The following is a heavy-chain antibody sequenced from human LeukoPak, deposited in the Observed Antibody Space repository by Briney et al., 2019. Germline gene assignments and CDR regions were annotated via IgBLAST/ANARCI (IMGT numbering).Heavy chain of an antibody. CDR1: GFTFSSYE. CDR3: AGRYYGSGSEPIS. CDR2: ISSSGSTI. J-gene: IGHJ4*02. Sequence: GGSLRLSCAASGFTFSSYEMNWVRQAPGKGLEWVSYISSSGSTIYYADPVKGRFTISRDNAKNSLYLQMNSLRAEDTAVYYCAGRYYGSGSEPISWGQGTLVTVSS. D-gene: IGHD3-10*01. V-gene: IGHV3-48*03.